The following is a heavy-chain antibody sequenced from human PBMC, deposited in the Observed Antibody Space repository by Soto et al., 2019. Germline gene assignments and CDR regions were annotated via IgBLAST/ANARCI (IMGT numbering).Heavy chain of an antibody. CDR3: AISTWSGSYFGMDV. V-gene: IGHV1-18*04. Sequence: QVHLVQSGPEVKKPGASVKVSCKASGYTFSDYGMNWVRRDPGQGLEWLGWISSSNGHTKFAHKFQGRVTMTTDTPTTTVYMELRSLRSDDTAVYYCAISTWSGSYFGMDVWGQGTTVTVSS. CDR1: GYTFSDYG. J-gene: IGHJ6*02. D-gene: IGHD3-3*01. CDR2: ISSSNGHT.